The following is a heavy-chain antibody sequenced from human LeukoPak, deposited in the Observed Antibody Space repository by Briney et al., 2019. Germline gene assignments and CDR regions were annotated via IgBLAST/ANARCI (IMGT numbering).Heavy chain of an antibody. J-gene: IGHJ4*02. CDR2: INPNSRGT. V-gene: IGHV1-2*02. Sequence: GASVKVSCKASGYTFTGYYMHWVGQAPGQGREWMGWINPNSRGTNSPQNFQRSVPMTRDTSITTAYMELSRLRSDATAVYYCARDHPQSVLGYWGQGTLVTVSS. D-gene: IGHD2-8*01. CDR1: GYTFTGYY. CDR3: ARDHPQSVLGY.